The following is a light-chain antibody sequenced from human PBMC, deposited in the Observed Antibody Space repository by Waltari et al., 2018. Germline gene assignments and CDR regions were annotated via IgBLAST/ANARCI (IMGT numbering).Light chain of an antibody. J-gene: IGLJ2*01. CDR3: QAWDTGTAGVV. CDR2: RDA. Sequence: SYDLTQPPSVSVSPGQTASISCSGDKLGDKYISWFQHQPGQPPVLVIFRDAKRPSGIPERFSGSKSGNTATLTISGTQAMDEADYYCQAWDTGTAGVVVGGGTKLTVL. V-gene: IGLV3-1*01. CDR1: KLGDKY.